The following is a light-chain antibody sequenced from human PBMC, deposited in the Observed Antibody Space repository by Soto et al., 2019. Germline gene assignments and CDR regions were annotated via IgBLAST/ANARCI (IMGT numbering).Light chain of an antibody. CDR3: ISYTSSSLYV. CDR1: SSDVGGYNY. J-gene: IGLJ1*01. CDR2: DVT. V-gene: IGLV2-14*01. Sequence: QSALTQPASVSGSPGQSITISCTGTSSDVGGYNYVSWYQQHPGKAPKLMIYDVTKRPSGVPDRFSGSKSGNTASLTISGLQAEDEAEYYCISYTSSSLYVFGTGTKVTVL.